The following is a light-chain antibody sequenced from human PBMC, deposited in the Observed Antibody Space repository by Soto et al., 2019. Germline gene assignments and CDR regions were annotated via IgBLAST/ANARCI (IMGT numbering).Light chain of an antibody. V-gene: IGKV1-5*03. J-gene: IGKJ1*01. CDR2: KAS. CDR3: QQYSTYSRT. Sequence: DIQMTQSPSTLSASVGDRVTITCRASQSISSWLAWYHQKPGKAPKLLIYKASSLESGVPSRFSCSGSGTEFTLTSSNLQPDDFATYYCQQYSTYSRTFGQGTKVEIK. CDR1: QSISSW.